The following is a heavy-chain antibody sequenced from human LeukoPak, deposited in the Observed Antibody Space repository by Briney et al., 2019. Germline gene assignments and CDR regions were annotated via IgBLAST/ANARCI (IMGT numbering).Heavy chain of an antibody. CDR3: ARYGSGSYHFDY. D-gene: IGHD3-10*01. V-gene: IGHV4-59*01. CDR1: GGSISGYY. CDR2: IYYSGST. J-gene: IGHJ4*02. Sequence: SETLSLTCTVSGGSISGYYWSWIRQPPGKGLEWIGFIYYSGSTNYNPSLKSRLTISVDTSKNQFSLKLTSVTAADTAVYYCARYGSGSYHFDYWGQGTLVSVLS.